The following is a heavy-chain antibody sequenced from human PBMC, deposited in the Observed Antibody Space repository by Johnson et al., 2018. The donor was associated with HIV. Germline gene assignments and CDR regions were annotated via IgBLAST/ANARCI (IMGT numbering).Heavy chain of an antibody. CDR3: ARVREWEGGEVGDAFDI. D-gene: IGHD1-26*01. CDR2: IQYDGSNK. V-gene: IGHV3-33*05. Sequence: QVQLVESGGGVVQPGRSLRLSCAVSGFTFSSYGMHWVRQAPGKGLEWVAFIQYDGSNKYYADSVKGRFTISSDNSNNTVFLQMNSLRAEDTAGYYWARVREWEGGEVGDAFDIWGQGTMVTVSS. J-gene: IGHJ3*02. CDR1: GFTFSSYG.